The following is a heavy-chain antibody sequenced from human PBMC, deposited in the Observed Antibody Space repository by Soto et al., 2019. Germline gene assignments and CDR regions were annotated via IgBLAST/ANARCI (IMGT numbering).Heavy chain of an antibody. D-gene: IGHD3-10*01. CDR2: IYISGST. CDR3: ARGIRRGVIGWVEH. V-gene: IGHV4-4*07. CDR1: CGSIDNYY. Sequence: SDTLSLTCTVSCGSIDNYYWSWIRQPAGKGLEWIGRIYISGSTNYNPSLKSRVAMSVDTSKNQFSLKLSSVTAADTAVDYCARGIRRGVIGWVEHWGKGHLV. J-gene: IGHJ4*02.